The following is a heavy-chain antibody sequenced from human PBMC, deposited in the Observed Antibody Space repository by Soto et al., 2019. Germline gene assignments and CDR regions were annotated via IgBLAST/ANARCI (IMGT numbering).Heavy chain of an antibody. D-gene: IGHD2-2*01. Sequence: QVQLVQSGAEVKKPGASVKVSCKASGYTFTSYAMHWVRQAPGQRLEWMGWINAGNGNTKYSQKFQGRVTITRDTTASTAYMELSSMTSEDTAVYYCARSLGGCSSTSYPHGYWGQGTLVTVSS. CDR1: GYTFTSYA. CDR3: ARSLGGCSSTSYPHGY. V-gene: IGHV1-3*01. J-gene: IGHJ4*02. CDR2: INAGNGNT.